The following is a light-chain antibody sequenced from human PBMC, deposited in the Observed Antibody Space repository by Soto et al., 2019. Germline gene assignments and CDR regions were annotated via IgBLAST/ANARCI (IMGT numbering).Light chain of an antibody. CDR1: SSNIGAGYD. V-gene: IGLV1-40*01. CDR3: QSYDNSRSGYVL. J-gene: IGLJ2*01. Sequence: QSVLTQPPSVSGAPGQRVTISCTGGSSNIGAGYDVHWYQHLPGTAPKLLIYGNSNRPSGIPDRFSGSKSGTSASLAITGLQAEDEAGYYCQSYDNSRSGYVLFGGGTKLTVL. CDR2: GNS.